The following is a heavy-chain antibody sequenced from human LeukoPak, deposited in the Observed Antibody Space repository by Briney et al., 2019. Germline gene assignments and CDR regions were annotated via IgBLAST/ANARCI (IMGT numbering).Heavy chain of an antibody. D-gene: IGHD3-9*01. V-gene: IGHV3-43*01. CDR3: AKVPRQHDNWFDP. J-gene: IGHJ5*02. CDR1: GFTFDDYT. CDR2: ISWDGGST. Sequence: GGSLRLSCAASGFTFDDYTMHWVRQAPGKGLEWVSLISWDGGSTYYADSVKGRFTISRDDAKNSLYLQMNSLRAEDTAIYYCAKVPRQHDNWFDPWGQGTLDTVSS.